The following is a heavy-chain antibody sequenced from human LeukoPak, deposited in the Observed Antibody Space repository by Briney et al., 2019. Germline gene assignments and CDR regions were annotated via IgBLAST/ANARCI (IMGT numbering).Heavy chain of an antibody. Sequence: GGSLRLSCGASGFIFSSYVMHWVRQAPGKGLEWVAFIRYDGSNEFYADSVQGRFTISRDNSKNTLYLQMNSLRAEDTAVYYCAKDGFYFGSSDYYYFDYWGQGTLVTVSS. D-gene: IGHD3-22*01. CDR2: IRYDGSNE. CDR3: AKDGFYFGSSDYYYFDY. J-gene: IGHJ4*02. CDR1: GFIFSSYV. V-gene: IGHV3-30*02.